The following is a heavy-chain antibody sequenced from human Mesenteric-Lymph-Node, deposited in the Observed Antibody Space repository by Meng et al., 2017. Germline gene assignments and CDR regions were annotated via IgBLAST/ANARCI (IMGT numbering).Heavy chain of an antibody. CDR3: AKVWAGTAYAPVDY. CDR1: GFTFSSYA. CDR2: ISYSGDGT. D-gene: IGHD2-2*01. V-gene: IGHV3-23*01. Sequence: GGSLRLSCAASGFTFSSYAMSWVRQAPGKGLEWVSGISYSGDGTYYVGSVKGRFTISRDNSKNTLYLQMNSLRAEDTAVYYCAKVWAGTAYAPVDYWGQGTLVTVSS. J-gene: IGHJ4*02.